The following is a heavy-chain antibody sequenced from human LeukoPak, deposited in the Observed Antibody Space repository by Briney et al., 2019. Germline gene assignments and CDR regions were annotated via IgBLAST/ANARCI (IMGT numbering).Heavy chain of an antibody. CDR2: AYYRSQWYN. Sequence: SQTLSLTCAIFGDSVSSNSGAWNWIGQSPSRGLEWLGRAYYRSQWYNDYAFSVKGRIAINADTSENHFSLQLNSVTPEDTAVYYCAREEAGTYGFQYWGQGTLVTVSS. D-gene: IGHD3-10*01. CDR1: GDSVSSNSGA. CDR3: AREEAGTYGFQY. V-gene: IGHV6-1*01. J-gene: IGHJ4*02.